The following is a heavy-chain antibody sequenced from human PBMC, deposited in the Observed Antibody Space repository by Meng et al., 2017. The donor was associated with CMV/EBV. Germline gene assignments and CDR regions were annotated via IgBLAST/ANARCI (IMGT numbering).Heavy chain of an antibody. Sequence: SLKISCAASGFTFDDYAMHWVRQAPGKGLEWVSGISWNSGSIGYADSVKGRFTISRDNAKNSLYLQMNSLRAEDMALYYCAKGIAAAVPNWFDPWGQGTLVTVSS. CDR2: ISWNSGSI. CDR1: GFTFDDYA. D-gene: IGHD6-13*01. J-gene: IGHJ5*02. CDR3: AKGIAAAVPNWFDP. V-gene: IGHV3-9*03.